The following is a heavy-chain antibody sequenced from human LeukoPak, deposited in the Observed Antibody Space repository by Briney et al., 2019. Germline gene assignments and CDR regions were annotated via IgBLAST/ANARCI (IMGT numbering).Heavy chain of an antibody. V-gene: IGHV3-20*04. CDR2: INWNGGST. Sequence: AGGSLRLSCAASGFTFDDYGMSWVRHAPGKGLEWVSGINWNGGSTVYADSGKGRFTISRDNAKNSLYLQMNSLRAEDTALYYCASSYYDSSGYYPINDYWGQGTLVTVSS. CDR3: ASSYYDSSGYYPINDY. D-gene: IGHD3-22*01. CDR1: GFTFDDYG. J-gene: IGHJ4*02.